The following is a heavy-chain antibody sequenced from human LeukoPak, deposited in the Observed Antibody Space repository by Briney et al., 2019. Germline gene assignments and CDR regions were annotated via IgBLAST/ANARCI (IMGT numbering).Heavy chain of an antibody. V-gene: IGHV1-18*01. CDR1: GYTFTSYG. Sequence: ASVKVSCKASGYTFTSYGISWVRQAPGQGLEWMGWISAYNGNTNYAQKLQGRVTMTTDTSTSTAYMELRSLRAEDTAVYYCAKGFIAARPFDYWGQGTLVTVSS. D-gene: IGHD6-6*01. CDR3: AKGFIAARPFDY. J-gene: IGHJ4*02. CDR2: ISAYNGNT.